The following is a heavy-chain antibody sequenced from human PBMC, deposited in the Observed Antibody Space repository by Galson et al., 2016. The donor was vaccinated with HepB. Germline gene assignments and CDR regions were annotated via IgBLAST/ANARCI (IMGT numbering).Heavy chain of an antibody. V-gene: IGHV3-7*01. J-gene: IGHJ3*02. D-gene: IGHD1-7*01. CDR3: AKWNYAADM. CDR2: LNQDGSLR. Sequence: SLRLSCAASGVTLSRYRMNLVRQAPGKGLEWVANLNQDGSLRYYADSVKGRFTISRDNAKNSLYLQMNSLRAEDTAVYFCAKWNYAADMWGQGTVVTVSS. CDR1: GVTLSRYR.